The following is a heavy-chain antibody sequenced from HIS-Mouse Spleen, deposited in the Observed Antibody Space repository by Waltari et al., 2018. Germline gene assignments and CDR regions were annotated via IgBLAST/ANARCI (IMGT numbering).Heavy chain of an antibody. CDR3: ARVYYDFWSGYYY. Sequence: QVQLVQSGAEVKKPGASVKVSCKASGYTFTSYDFNWVRQATGQGLEWMGWKNPKSGNTGYAQKFQGRGTMTRNTSISTDYMELSSLRSEDTAVYYCARVYYDFWSGYYYWGQGTLVTVSS. D-gene: IGHD3-3*01. CDR1: GYTFTSYD. V-gene: IGHV1-8*01. CDR2: KNPKSGNT. J-gene: IGHJ4*02.